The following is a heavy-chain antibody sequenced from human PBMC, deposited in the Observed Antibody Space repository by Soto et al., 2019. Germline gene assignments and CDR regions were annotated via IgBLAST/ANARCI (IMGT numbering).Heavy chain of an antibody. Sequence: GGSHRLPYAASGFNFSNAWSSWVRQAPGKGLEWVGRIKSKTDGGTTDYAAPVKGRFTISRDDSKNTLYLQMNSLKTEDTAVYYCTSDPVTMIVVVPSSGWGQGTLVTVSS. V-gene: IGHV3-15*01. J-gene: IGHJ4*02. CDR2: IKSKTDGGTT. CDR1: GFNFSNAW. D-gene: IGHD3-22*01. CDR3: TSDPVTMIVVVPSSG.